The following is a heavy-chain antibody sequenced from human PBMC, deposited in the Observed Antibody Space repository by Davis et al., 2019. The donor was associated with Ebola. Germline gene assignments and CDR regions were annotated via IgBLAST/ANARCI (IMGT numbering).Heavy chain of an antibody. CDR3: AKSFLITGSHMSEFRGVDY. V-gene: IGHV1-2*02. J-gene: IGHJ4*02. Sequence: ASVKVSCKASGYSFTGYYIHWVRQAPGQGLEWMGWISPNNADTKLAQRFQGRVTMTRDTSIGTAYMELSSLGSDDTAVYYCAKSFLITGSHMSEFRGVDYWGQGTVVTVSS. CDR2: ISPNNADT. D-gene: IGHD2-8*02. CDR1: GYSFTGYY.